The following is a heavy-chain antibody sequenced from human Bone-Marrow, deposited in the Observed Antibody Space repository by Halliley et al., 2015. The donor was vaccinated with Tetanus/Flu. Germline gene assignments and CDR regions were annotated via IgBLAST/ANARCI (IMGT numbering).Heavy chain of an antibody. Sequence: LEGIGFIYYSRSTFYTPSLKRRVTISVDASKHPFPLKLSSVTAGDMAVYYCARSTDGYDFDYWGQGTLVTVSS. CDR2: IYYSRST. V-gene: IGHV4-31*02. J-gene: IGHJ4*02. D-gene: IGHD5-12*01. CDR3: ARSTDGYDFDY.